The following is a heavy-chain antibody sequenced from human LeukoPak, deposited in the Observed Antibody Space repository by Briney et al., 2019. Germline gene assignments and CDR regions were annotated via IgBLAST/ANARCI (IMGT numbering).Heavy chain of an antibody. CDR1: GGSLSGYY. V-gene: IGHV4-34*01. Sequence: PSETLSLTCAVSGGSLSGYYWSWIRQSPEKGLEWIGEINFGGSTNYNPSLKSRVTISVDTSKNQFSLKLSSVTAADTAVYYCARDPAIEYSSSSFEYWGQGTLVTVS. CDR2: INFGGST. CDR3: ARDPAIEYSSSSFEY. J-gene: IGHJ4*02. D-gene: IGHD6-6*01.